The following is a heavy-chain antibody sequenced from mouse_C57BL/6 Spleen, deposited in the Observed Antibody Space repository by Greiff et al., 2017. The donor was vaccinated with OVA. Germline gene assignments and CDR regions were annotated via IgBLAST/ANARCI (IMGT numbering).Heavy chain of an antibody. Sequence: DVKLQESGGGLVKPGGSLKLSCAASGFTFSSYAMSWVRQTPEKRLEWVATISDGGSYTYYPDNVKGRFTISRDNAKNNLYLQMSHLKSEDTAMYYCARDSSGPFAYWGQGTLVTVSA. CDR2: ISDGGSYT. CDR1: GFTFSSYA. D-gene: IGHD3-2*02. CDR3: ARDSSGPFAY. J-gene: IGHJ3*01. V-gene: IGHV5-4*01.